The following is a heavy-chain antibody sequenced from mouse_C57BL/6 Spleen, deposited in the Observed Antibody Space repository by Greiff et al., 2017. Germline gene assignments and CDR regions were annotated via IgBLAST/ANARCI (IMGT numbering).Heavy chain of an antibody. J-gene: IGHJ2*01. CDR1: GYSITSGYY. CDR3: ARGGTFDY. V-gene: IGHV3-6*01. CDR2: ISYDGSN. Sequence: DVKLQESGPGLVKPSPSLSLTCSVTGYSITSGYYWNWIRQFPGNKLEWMGYISYDGSNNYNPSLKNRISITRDTSKNQFFLKLNSVTTEDTATYYCARGGTFDYWGQGTTLTVSS. D-gene: IGHD3-3*01.